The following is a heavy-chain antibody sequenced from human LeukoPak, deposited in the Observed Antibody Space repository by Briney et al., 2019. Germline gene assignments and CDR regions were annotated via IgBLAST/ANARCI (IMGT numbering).Heavy chain of an antibody. Sequence: GGSLRLSCAASGFTFSTHSINWVRQAPGKGLEWVSFISRTSSTIYYADSVKGRFTISRDNAKNSLYLQMNSLRAEDTAVYYCASPPKSSPYYFDYWGQGTLVTVSS. CDR1: GFTFSTHS. CDR3: ASPPKSSPYYFDY. V-gene: IGHV3-48*04. J-gene: IGHJ4*02. CDR2: ISRTSSTI.